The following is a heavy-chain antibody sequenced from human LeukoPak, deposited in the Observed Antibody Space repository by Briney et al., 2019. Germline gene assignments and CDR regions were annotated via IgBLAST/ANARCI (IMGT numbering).Heavy chain of an antibody. Sequence: AAVKVPCKASGYTFTGYYKHWVRQAPGQGLEWMGWINPNSGGTTYAHKFQGRVIMTRDTSISTAYMELNRLRSDDTAVYYCARSKGPKGAFDIWGQGTMVTVSS. V-gene: IGHV1-2*02. CDR2: INPNSGGT. J-gene: IGHJ3*02. CDR3: ARSKGPKGAFDI. CDR1: GYTFTGYY.